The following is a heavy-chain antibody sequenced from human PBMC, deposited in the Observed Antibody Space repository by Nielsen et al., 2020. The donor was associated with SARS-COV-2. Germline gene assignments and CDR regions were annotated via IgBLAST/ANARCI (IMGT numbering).Heavy chain of an antibody. CDR3: TRVRGSSSTPDY. J-gene: IGHJ4*02. CDR2: IYYSGTA. V-gene: IGHV4-39*07. D-gene: IGHD1-26*01. CDR1: GGSITSDNYY. Sequence: SETLSLTCTVSGGSITSDNYYWGWIRQPPGKGLEWLASIYYSGTAYYNPSLRNRVTISVDTSKNQLSLKLRSVTAADTAIFYCTRVRGSSSTPDYWGQGTLVTVSS.